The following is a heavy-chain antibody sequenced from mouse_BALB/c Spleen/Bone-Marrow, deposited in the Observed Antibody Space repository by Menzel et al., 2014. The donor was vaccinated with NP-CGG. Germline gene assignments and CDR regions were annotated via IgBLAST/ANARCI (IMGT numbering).Heavy chain of an antibody. Sequence: GAELVKPGASVKLSCKASGYTFTSYWMHWVKQRPGQGLEWIGEIDPSDSYTNYNQKFKGKATLTVDKSSSTAYMQLSSLTSEDSAVHYCARGLYGNSGYWGQGTTLTVSS. CDR1: GYTFTSYW. V-gene: IGHV1-69*02. D-gene: IGHD2-1*01. J-gene: IGHJ2*01. CDR2: IDPSDSYT. CDR3: ARGLYGNSGY.